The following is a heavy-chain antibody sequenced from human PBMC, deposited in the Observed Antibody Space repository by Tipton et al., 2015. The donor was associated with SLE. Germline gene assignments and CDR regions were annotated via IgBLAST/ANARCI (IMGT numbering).Heavy chain of an antibody. D-gene: IGHD3-3*01. CDR2: ISTSGST. CDR1: GGSISSGSYY. Sequence: TLSLTCTVSGGSISSGSYYWSWIRQPAGKGLEWIGYISTSGSTNYNPSLKSRVTISVDTSKNQFSLKLSSVTAADTAVYYCARDFFGGSQSDYWGQGTLVTVSS. V-gene: IGHV4-61*09. J-gene: IGHJ4*02. CDR3: ARDFFGGSQSDY.